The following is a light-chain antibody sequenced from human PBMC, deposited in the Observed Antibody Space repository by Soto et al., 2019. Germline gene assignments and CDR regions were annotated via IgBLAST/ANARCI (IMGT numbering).Light chain of an antibody. J-gene: IGKJ1*01. CDR3: QKYFGVPWT. Sequence: DFQMTQSPSSLSASVGDRVTITCRASEGIIDYVAWYQQKSGQVPKLLIFAASILQSGVPARFSGHGSRTDFTLTISSLQPEDVATYYCQKYFGVPWTIGQGTKVEIK. V-gene: IGKV1-27*01. CDR2: AAS. CDR1: EGIIDY.